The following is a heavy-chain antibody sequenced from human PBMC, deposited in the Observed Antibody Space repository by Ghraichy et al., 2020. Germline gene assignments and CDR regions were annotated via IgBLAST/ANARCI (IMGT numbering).Heavy chain of an antibody. J-gene: IGHJ5*02. V-gene: IGHV1-18*01. CDR3: ARGVNWLDP. CDR1: GYSFISYG. Sequence: ASVKVSCKASGYSFISYGITWVRQAPGQGLEWMGWITTKSGNTQYAQKFQGRVIMTTETSTDTAYMELRSLRFDDTAVYYCARGVNWLDPWGHGTLVTVSS. CDR2: ITTKSGNT.